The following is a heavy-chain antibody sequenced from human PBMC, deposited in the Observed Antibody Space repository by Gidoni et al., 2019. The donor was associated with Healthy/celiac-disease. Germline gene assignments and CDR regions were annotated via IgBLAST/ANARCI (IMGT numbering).Heavy chain of an antibody. CDR1: GYSISSGYY. CDR2: IYHSGST. Sequence: QVPLQESGPGLVKPSETLSLTCAVSGYSISSGYYWGWIRQPPGKGLEWIGSIYHSGSTYYNPSLKSRVTISVDTSKNQFSLKLSSVTAADTAVYYCAREVVVPAAVYNWFDPWGQGTLVTVSS. CDR3: AREVVVPAAVYNWFDP. J-gene: IGHJ5*02. D-gene: IGHD2-2*01. V-gene: IGHV4-38-2*02.